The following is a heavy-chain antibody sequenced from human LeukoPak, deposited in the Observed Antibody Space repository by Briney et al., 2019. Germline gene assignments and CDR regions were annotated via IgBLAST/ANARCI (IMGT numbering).Heavy chain of an antibody. J-gene: IGHJ5*02. CDR1: AGSICSFY. CDR2: IYTSGST. D-gene: IGHD2-2*01. Sequence: SETLSLTCTVSAGSICSFYWSWIPQPAGKGLKWIGRIYTSGSTNYNPALKRRVNMAVDPSKNQFSLKLSSVTVADTAVYYWGRDQDVVVPAAYNWFVPWGEGTLVSVSS. CDR3: GRDQDVVVPAAYNWFVP. V-gene: IGHV4-4*07.